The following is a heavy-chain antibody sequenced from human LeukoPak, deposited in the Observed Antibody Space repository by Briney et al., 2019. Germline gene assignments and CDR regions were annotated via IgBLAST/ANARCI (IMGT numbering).Heavy chain of an antibody. CDR1: GGSISSGDYS. V-gene: IGHV4-30-2*01. CDR3: ARARESMATAGSYFDY. J-gene: IGHJ4*02. CDR2: IWHSGHT. Sequence: SETLSLTCAVSGGSISSGDYSWSWIRQPPGSGLEWIGYIWHSGHTNYNPSLRRRVTISVARSNNQFSLRLSSVTAADTAVYYCARARESMATAGSYFDYWGQGTLVTVSS. D-gene: IGHD6-13*01.